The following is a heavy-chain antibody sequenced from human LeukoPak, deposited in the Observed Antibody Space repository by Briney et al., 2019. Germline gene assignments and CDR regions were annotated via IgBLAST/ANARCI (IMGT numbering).Heavy chain of an antibody. CDR3: FLHYSNPGYYYGMDV. CDR2: ISGSGGST. V-gene: IGHV3-23*01. Sequence: GGSLRLSCAASGFAFSSYAMSWVRQAPGKGLEWVSAISGSGGSTYYADSVKGRFTISRDNSKNTLYLQMNSLRAEDTAVYYCFLHYSNPGYYYGMDVWGQGTTVTVSS. D-gene: IGHD4-4*01. J-gene: IGHJ6*02. CDR1: GFAFSSYA.